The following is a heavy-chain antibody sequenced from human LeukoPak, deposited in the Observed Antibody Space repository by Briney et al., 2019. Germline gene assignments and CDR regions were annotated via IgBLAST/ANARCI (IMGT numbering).Heavy chain of an antibody. V-gene: IGHV5-51*01. CDR3: ARHGYSSSWSVPPTDY. D-gene: IGHD6-13*01. CDR1: GFSFTTYW. J-gene: IGHJ4*02. Sequence: GESLKISCQGSGFSFTTYWIGWVRQMPGKSLEWMGIIYPGDSDTRYSPSFQGQVTISADKSISTAYLQWSSLKASDTAMYYCARHGYSSSWSVPPTDYWGQGTLVTVSS. CDR2: IYPGDSDT.